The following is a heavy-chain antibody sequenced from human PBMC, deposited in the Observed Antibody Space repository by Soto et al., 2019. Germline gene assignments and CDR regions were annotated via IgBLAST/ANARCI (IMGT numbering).Heavy chain of an antibody. Sequence: SVKVSCKASGGTFSSNTISWVRQAPGQGLEWMGRIIPILGIAKYAQKFQGRVTITADKSTSTAYMELSSLISEDTAVYYCARDRGEGQEPTMMEIVPPTHDYSWFDPWGQGTLVTVSS. CDR3: ARDRGEGQEPTMMEIVPPTHDYSWFDP. D-gene: IGHD5-12*01. CDR1: GGTFSSNT. V-gene: IGHV1-69*04. CDR2: IIPILGIA. J-gene: IGHJ5*02.